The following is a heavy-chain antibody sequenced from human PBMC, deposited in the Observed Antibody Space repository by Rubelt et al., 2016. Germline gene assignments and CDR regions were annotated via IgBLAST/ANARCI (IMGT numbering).Heavy chain of an antibody. V-gene: IGHV1-18*01. D-gene: IGHD4-23*01. CDR1: GYTFTSYG. J-gene: IGHJ4*02. CDR3: ARDVGGNSVLYYFDY. Sequence: QVQLVQSGAEVKKPGASVKVSCKASGYTFTSYGISWVRQAPGQGLEWMGWISAYNGNTNYAQKLQGRGTMTTATSTSTAYMVLRSLRSDDTAVYYCARDVGGNSVLYYFDYWGQGTLVTVSS. CDR2: ISAYNGNT.